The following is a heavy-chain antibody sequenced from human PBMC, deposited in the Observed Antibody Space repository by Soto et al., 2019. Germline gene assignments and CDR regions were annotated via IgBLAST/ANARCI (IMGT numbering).Heavy chain of an antibody. J-gene: IGHJ4*02. CDR2: AHHSGRT. CDR1: GGSMTSSNW. CDR3: ARSDATGLDY. V-gene: IGHV4-4*02. D-gene: IGHD4-17*01. Sequence: QVQLQESGPGLVKPSGTLSLTCTVSGGSMTSSNWWNWVRQSPGKGLEWIGEAHHSGRTNYNPSLQSRVTLSVEKSKNHFSLKLSSVTAADTAVYLCARSDATGLDYWGQGTLVTVSS.